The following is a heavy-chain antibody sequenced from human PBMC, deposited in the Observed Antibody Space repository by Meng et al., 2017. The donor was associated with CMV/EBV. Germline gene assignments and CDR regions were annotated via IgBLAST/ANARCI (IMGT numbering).Heavy chain of an antibody. V-gene: IGHV1-18*01. D-gene: IGHD3-10*01. Sequence: VEVCPSGGDVKEPGAAVKVSCKASAYTFTRHGNCWVRQAPGQALEWKGWVSAYNGNTNYAQKLQGRVTMTTDTSTSTASIELRSLRSDDTAVYYCAAYPQTMVRGVALWVAFDYWGQGTLVTVSS. J-gene: IGHJ4*02. CDR1: AYTFTRHG. CDR2: VSAYNGNT. CDR3: AAYPQTMVRGVALWVAFDY.